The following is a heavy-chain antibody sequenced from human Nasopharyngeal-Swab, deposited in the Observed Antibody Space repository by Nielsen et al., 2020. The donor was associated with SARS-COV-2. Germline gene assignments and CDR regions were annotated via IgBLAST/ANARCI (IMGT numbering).Heavy chain of an antibody. V-gene: IGHV4-34*01. J-gene: IGHJ6*04. Sequence: WIRQPPGKGLEWIGDINWAGTTNYSPSLKSRVTISIDTSSNQFSLKLNSVTAADTAVYYCSKTLGPRSARAGGLNVWGKGTTVTVSS. CDR2: INWAGTT. CDR3: SKTLGPRSARAGGLNV. D-gene: IGHD3-16*01.